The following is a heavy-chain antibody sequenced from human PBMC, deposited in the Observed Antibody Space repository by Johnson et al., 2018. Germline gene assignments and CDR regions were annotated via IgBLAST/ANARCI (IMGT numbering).Heavy chain of an antibody. CDR3: AREAYTSGRTGVFDV. J-gene: IGHJ3*01. CDR1: GFTFSSYG. V-gene: IGHV3-30*03. CDR2: ISYDGNNK. Sequence: QVQLQESGGGVVEPGRSLRLSCAASGFTFSSYGMHWVRQVPGKGLEWVAVISYDGNNKYYADSVKGRFTISRDNPKNTLFVQMNRLTAEDTAVYYCAREAYTSGRTGVFDVWGQGTMVTVSS. D-gene: IGHD1-1*01.